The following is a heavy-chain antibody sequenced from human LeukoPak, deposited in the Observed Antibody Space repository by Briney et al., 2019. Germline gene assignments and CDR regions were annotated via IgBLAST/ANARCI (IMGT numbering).Heavy chain of an antibody. CDR1: GGSISSGGYS. CDR3: ASHLKYYFDY. Sequence: SETLSLTCAVSGGSISSGGYSWSWIRQPPGKGLEWIGYIYHSGSTYYNPSLKSRVTISVDRSKNQFSLKLSSVTAADTAVYYCASHLKYYFDYWGQGTLVTVSS. V-gene: IGHV4-30-2*01. CDR2: IYHSGST. J-gene: IGHJ4*02.